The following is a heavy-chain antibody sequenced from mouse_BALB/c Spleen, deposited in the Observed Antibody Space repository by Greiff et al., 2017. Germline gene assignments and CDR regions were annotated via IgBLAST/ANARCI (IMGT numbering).Heavy chain of an antibody. CDR3: ARWDGTTGTWFAY. V-gene: IGHV3-2*02. J-gene: IGHJ3*01. CDR1: GYSITSDYA. Sequence: EVQLQESGPGLVKPSQSLSLTCTVTGYSITSDYAWNWIRQFPGNKLEWMGYISYSGSTSYNPSLKSRISITRDTSKNQFFLQLNSVTTEDTATYYCARWDGTTGTWFAYWGQGTLVTVSA. CDR2: ISYSGST. D-gene: IGHD1-1*01.